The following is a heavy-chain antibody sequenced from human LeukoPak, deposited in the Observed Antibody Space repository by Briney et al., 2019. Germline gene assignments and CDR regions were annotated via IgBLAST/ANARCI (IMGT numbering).Heavy chain of an antibody. D-gene: IGHD2-21*01. V-gene: IGHV4-38-2*02. CDR2: IYHSGST. Sequence: SETLSLTCTVSGYSISSGYYWGWIRQPPGKGLEWIGSIYHSGSTYYNPSLKSRVTISVDTSKNQFSLKLSSVTAADTAVYYCARGRLQDYYYMDFWGKGTTVTISS. J-gene: IGHJ6*03. CDR1: GYSISSGYY. CDR3: ARGRLQDYYYMDF.